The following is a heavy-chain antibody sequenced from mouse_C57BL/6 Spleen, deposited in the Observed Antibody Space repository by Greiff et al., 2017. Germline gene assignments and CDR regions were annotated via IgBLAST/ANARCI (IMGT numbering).Heavy chain of an antibody. J-gene: IGHJ2*01. V-gene: IGHV1-82*01. Sequence: VQGVESGPELVKPGASVKISCKASGYAFSSSWMNWVKQRPGKGLEWIGRIYPGDGDTNYNGKFKGKATLTADKSSSTAYMQLSSLTSEDSAVYFCARGGGYYGSSPDYWGQGTTLTVSS. CDR3: ARGGGYYGSSPDY. CDR2: IYPGDGDT. CDR1: GYAFSSSW. D-gene: IGHD1-1*01.